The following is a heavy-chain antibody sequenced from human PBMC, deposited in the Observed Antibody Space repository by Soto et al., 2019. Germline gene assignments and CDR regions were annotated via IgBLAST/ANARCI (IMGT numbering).Heavy chain of an antibody. V-gene: IGHV1-46*01. Sequence: QVQLVQSGAEVKKPGASVKVSCKASGYTFTSYYMHWVRQAPGQGLEWMGIINPSGGSTSYAQKFQGGVTMTRDTSTSTVYMGLSSRRSEDTAVYYCARDEVVRGYGDYAYWGQGTLVTVSS. CDR3: ARDEVVRGYGDYAY. CDR1: GYTFTSYY. D-gene: IGHD4-17*01. CDR2: INPSGGST. J-gene: IGHJ4*02.